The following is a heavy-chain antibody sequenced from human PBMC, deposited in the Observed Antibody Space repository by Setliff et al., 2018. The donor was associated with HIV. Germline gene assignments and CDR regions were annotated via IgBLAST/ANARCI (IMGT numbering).Heavy chain of an antibody. V-gene: IGHV3-49*04. CDR1: GFTFDDYT. CDR2: IRSKVYGGTT. CDR3: ARAWAMQQLVPAY. Sequence: GGSLRLSCTASGFTFDDYTMSWVRQAPGKGLEWVGFIRSKVYGGTTEYAASVKGRFIISRDDSRSIAYLQMNSLRVEDTAIYYCARAWAMQQLVPAYWGQGTLVTVSS. D-gene: IGHD6-6*01. J-gene: IGHJ4*02.